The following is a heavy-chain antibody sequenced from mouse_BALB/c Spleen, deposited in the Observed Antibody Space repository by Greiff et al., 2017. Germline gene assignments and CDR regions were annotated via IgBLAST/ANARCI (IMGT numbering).Heavy chain of an antibody. CDR3: ARSNYGYAFAY. J-gene: IGHJ3*01. Sequence: EVKLVESGAELVKPGASVKLSCTASGFNIKDTYMHWVKQRPEQGLEWIGRIDPANGNTKYDPKFQGKATITADTSSNTAYLQLSSLTSEDTAVYYCARSNYGYAFAYWGQGTLVTVSA. V-gene: IGHV14-3*02. CDR2: IDPANGNT. D-gene: IGHD1-2*01. CDR1: GFNIKDTY.